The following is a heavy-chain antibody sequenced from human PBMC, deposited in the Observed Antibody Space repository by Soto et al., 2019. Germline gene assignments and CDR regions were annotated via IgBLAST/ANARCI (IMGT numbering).Heavy chain of an antibody. D-gene: IGHD2-8*01. J-gene: IGHJ4*02. CDR1: GGSISSYY. CDR3: ARRYAGNFDY. Sequence: SETLSLTCTVSGGSISSYYWSWIRQPPGKGLEWIGYIYYSGSTNYNPSIKSRVTISVDTSKNQFSLKLSSVIAADTAVYYCARRYAGNFDYWGQGTLVTVSS. CDR2: IYYSGST. V-gene: IGHV4-59*01.